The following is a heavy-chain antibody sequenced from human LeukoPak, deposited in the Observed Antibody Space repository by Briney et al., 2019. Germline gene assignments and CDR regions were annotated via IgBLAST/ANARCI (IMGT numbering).Heavy chain of an antibody. Sequence: SETLSLTCAVYGASFSGCYWSWIRQPPGKGLEWIGEINHSGSTNYNPSLKSRVTISVDTSKNQFSLKLSSVTAADTAVYYCARGRKDIVVVPAAIFGYWGQGTLVTVSS. V-gene: IGHV4-34*01. D-gene: IGHD2-2*01. CDR1: GASFSGCY. CDR3: ARGRKDIVVVPAAIFGY. CDR2: INHSGST. J-gene: IGHJ4*02.